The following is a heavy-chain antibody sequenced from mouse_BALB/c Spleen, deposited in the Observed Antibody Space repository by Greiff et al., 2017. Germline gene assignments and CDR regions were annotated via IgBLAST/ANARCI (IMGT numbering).Heavy chain of an antibody. Sequence: QVQLKESGPGLVAPSQSLSITCTVSGFSLTSYGVHWVRQPPGKGLEWLGVIWAGGSTNYNSALMSRLSISKDNSKSQVFLKMNSLQTDDTAMYYCASYYYGRFAYWGQGTLVTVSA. D-gene: IGHD1-1*01. CDR1: GFSLTSYG. CDR3: ASYYYGRFAY. J-gene: IGHJ3*01. V-gene: IGHV2-9*02. CDR2: IWAGGST.